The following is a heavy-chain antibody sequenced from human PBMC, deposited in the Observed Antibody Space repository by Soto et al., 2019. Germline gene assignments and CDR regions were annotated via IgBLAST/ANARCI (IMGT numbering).Heavy chain of an antibody. D-gene: IGHD5-12*01. J-gene: IGHJ4*02. CDR1: DGSISSCCYS. CDR2: IYHSGST. Sequence: TPALTFAVPDGSISSCCYSWSWIRQPPGKGLEWIGYIYHSGSTYYNPSLKSRVTISVDRSKNQFSLKLSSVTAADTAVYYCAAGGGLPRYYWGQGTLVTV. CDR3: AAGGGLPRYY. V-gene: IGHV4-30-2*01.